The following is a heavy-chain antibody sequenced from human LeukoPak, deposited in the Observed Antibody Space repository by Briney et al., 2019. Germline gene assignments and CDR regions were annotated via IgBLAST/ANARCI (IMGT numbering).Heavy chain of an antibody. J-gene: IGHJ6*03. D-gene: IGHD1-26*01. CDR2: IYTSGST. CDR1: GGSISSYY. V-gene: IGHV4-4*07. Sequence: SETLSLTCTVSGGSISSYYWSWIRQPAGKGLEWIGRIYTSGSTNYNPSLKSRVTMSVDTSKNQFSLKLSSVTAAVTAVYYCARAPSGSYWFNYYYYYMDVWGKGTTVTVSS. CDR3: ARAPSGSYWFNYYYYYMDV.